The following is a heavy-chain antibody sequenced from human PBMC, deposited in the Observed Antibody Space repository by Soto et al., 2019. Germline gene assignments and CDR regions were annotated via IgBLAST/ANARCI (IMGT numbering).Heavy chain of an antibody. CDR1: GFTFSSYW. D-gene: IGHD3-3*01. CDR3: ARPRDYDFWSGPYYYYYMDV. Sequence: LSCAASGFTFSSYWMSWVRQAPGKGLEWVANIKQDGSEKYYVDSVKGRFTIPRDNAKNSLYLQMNSLRAEDTAVYYCARPRDYDFWSGPYYYYYMDVWGKGTTVTVSS. V-gene: IGHV3-7*01. J-gene: IGHJ6*03. CDR2: IKQDGSEK.